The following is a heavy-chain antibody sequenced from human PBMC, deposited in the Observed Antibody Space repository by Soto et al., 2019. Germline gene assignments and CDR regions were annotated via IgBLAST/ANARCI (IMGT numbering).Heavy chain of an antibody. CDR3: GRGRSGQIVVFY. J-gene: IGHJ4*02. Sequence: ASVKGSCKDSGYTFTSYGISWGRQAPEQGPEWMGEVGPESGATRYGQRFQGRVTMTRDMSITTVYMELNSLSPDDTAVYYCGRGRSGQIVVFYWGQGTPVTVSS. V-gene: IGHV1-2*02. D-gene: IGHD1-26*01. CDR2: VGPESGAT. CDR1: GYTFTSYG.